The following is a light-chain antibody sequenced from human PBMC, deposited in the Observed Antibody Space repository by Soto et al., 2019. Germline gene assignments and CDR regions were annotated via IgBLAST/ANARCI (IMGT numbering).Light chain of an antibody. CDR1: QALSNY. CDR3: EQLSRYRLN. Sequence: DIQLTQSPSVLSVSVGDTVTITCRASQALSNYLAWYQQKPGKAPDLLIYSASTLQSGVPSRFSGSGSETEFSLTIRDLQPEDFATYYCEQLSRYRLNFGGGTKVDIK. V-gene: IGKV1-9*01. CDR2: SAS. J-gene: IGKJ4*01.